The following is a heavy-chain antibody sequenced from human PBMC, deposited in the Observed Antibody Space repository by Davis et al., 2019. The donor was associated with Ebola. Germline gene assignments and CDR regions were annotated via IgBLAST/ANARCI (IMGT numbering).Heavy chain of an antibody. J-gene: IGHJ4*01. V-gene: IGHV4-30-4*01. Sequence: PSETLSLTCTVSGASIRSDDYNWSWIRQPPGKGLEWIGFIYSSGTSNYNSSLKGRVSMSLDVSKNQFSLKLTSVTAADTAVYYCARGGCGFRGSCYRYWGHGTLVSVSS. CDR3: ARGGCGFRGSCYRY. CDR1: GASIRSDDYN. CDR2: IYSSGTS. D-gene: IGHD2-15*01.